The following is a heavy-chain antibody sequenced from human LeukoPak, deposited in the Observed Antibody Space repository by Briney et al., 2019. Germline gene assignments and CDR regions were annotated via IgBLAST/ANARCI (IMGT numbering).Heavy chain of an antibody. CDR1: RGSFSGYY. J-gene: IGHJ4*02. CDR2: INHSGST. V-gene: IGHV4-34*01. CDR3: ARAPRYSSSWRFDY. D-gene: IGHD6-13*01. Sequence: SETLSLTCAVYRGSFSGYYWSWIRQPPGKGLEWIGGINHSGSTNYNPSLKSRVTISVDTSKNQFSLKLSSVTAADTAVYYCARAPRYSSSWRFDYWGPGTLVTVSS.